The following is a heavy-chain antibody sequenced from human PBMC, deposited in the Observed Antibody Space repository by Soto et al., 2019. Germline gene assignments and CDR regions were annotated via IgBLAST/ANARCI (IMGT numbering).Heavy chain of an antibody. J-gene: IGHJ4*02. D-gene: IGHD6-6*01. CDR3: ARHARPDLVVGYFDY. Sequence: QVQLVQSGAEVKKPGASVKVSCKASGYTFTGYYMHWVRQAPGQGLEWMGWINPNSGGTNYAQKFQGWITMTRDTSISTAYMELSRLRSDYTAVYYCARHARPDLVVGYFDYWGQGTLVTVSS. CDR2: INPNSGGT. V-gene: IGHV1-2*04. CDR1: GYTFTGYY.